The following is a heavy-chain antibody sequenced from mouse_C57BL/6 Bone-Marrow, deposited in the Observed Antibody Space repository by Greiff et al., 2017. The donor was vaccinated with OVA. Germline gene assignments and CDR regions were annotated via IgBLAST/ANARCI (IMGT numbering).Heavy chain of an antibody. J-gene: IGHJ4*01. CDR3: ARLEYRGAMDY. Sequence: VQLQQSGAELVKPGASVKISCKASGYAFSSYWMNWVKQRPGKGLEWIGQIYPGDGDTNYNGKFKGKATLTADKSSSTAYMQLSSLTSEDSAVYFCARLEYRGAMDYWGQGTSVTVSS. V-gene: IGHV1-80*01. CDR2: IYPGDGDT. CDR1: GYAFSSYW. D-gene: IGHD5-1*01.